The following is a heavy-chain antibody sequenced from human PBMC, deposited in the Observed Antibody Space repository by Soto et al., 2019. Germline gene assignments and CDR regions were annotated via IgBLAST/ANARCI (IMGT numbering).Heavy chain of an antibody. CDR2: IYYSGST. V-gene: IGHV4-39*01. D-gene: IGHD6-13*01. CDR3: ARWAAAGTKRGAYYYYCMDV. J-gene: IGHJ6*02. CDR1: GGSISSSSYY. Sequence: QLQLQESGPGLVKPSETLSLTCTVSGGSISSSSYYWGWIRQPPGKGLEWIGSIYYSGSTYYNPSLKIRVTISVDTSKNQFSLKLSSVTAADTAVYYCARWAAAGTKRGAYYYYCMDVWGQGTTVTVSS.